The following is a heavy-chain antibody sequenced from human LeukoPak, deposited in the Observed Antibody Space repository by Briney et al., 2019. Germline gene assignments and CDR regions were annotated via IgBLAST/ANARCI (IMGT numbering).Heavy chain of an antibody. CDR3: AREYIVLMVYATGTFDR. Sequence: SETLSLTCTVSGGSISSGSYYWRWIRQPAGRGLDWIGRIYTSGSTNYNPSLKSRVTISVDTSKNQFSLTLSSVAAADTAVYYCAREYIVLMVYATGTFDRWGQGTLVTVSS. CDR1: GGSISSGSYY. J-gene: IGHJ5*02. D-gene: IGHD2-8*01. CDR2: IYTSGST. V-gene: IGHV4-61*02.